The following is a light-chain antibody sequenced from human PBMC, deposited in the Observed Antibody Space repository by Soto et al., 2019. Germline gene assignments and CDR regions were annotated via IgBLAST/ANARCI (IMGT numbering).Light chain of an antibody. J-gene: IGKJ2*01. CDR3: QQYDSSLYT. V-gene: IGKV3-20*01. CDR1: QSVSSSY. Sequence: EIVLTQSPGTLSLSPGERATLSCRASQSVSSSYLAWYQQKPGQAPRLLIYGASTRAPGIPDRFSGSGSGTDFTFTISRLEPEDFAVYYCQQYDSSLYTFGLGTKLDI. CDR2: GAS.